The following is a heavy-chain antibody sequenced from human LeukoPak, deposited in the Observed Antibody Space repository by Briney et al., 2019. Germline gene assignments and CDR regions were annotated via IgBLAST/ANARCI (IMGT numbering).Heavy chain of an antibody. CDR2: ISSSSSYI. CDR3: ARDRPGIAAADIDY. J-gene: IGHJ4*02. Sequence: GGSLRLSCAASGFTFSSHWMSWVRQAPGKGLEWVSSISSSSSYIYYADSVKGRFTISRDNAKNSLYLQMNSLRAEDTAVYYCARDRPGIAAADIDYWGQGTLVTVSS. CDR1: GFTFSSHW. D-gene: IGHD6-13*01. V-gene: IGHV3-21*01.